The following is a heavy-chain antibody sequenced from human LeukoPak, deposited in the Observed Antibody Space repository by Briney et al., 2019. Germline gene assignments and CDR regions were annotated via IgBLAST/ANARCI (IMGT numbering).Heavy chain of an antibody. CDR2: IKPDGSET. Sequence: GGSLRLSCAASGFTFDNDAVTWVRQAPEKGLEWVANIKPDGSETYSVDSVKGRFTISRDNAKNSLYLQMNSLRAEDTAVYYCARTLRFFRFLDVWGQGTTVTVSS. V-gene: IGHV3-7*03. J-gene: IGHJ6*02. D-gene: IGHD3-3*01. CDR3: ARTLRFFRFLDV. CDR1: GFTFDNDA.